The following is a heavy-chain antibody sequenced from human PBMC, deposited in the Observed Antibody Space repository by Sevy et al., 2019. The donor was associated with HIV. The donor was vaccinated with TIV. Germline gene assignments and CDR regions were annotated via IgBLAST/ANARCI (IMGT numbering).Heavy chain of an antibody. V-gene: IGHV3-7*01. CDR2: IKQDGSEK. CDR1: GFTFSSYW. J-gene: IGHJ6*02. D-gene: IGHD3-10*01. Sequence: GGSLRLSCAASGFTFSSYWMSWVRQAPGKGLEWVANIKQDGSEKYYVDSVKRRFTISRDNAKNSLYLQMNSLRAEDTAVYYCAREGITSRMDVWGQGTTVTVSS. CDR3: AREGITSRMDV.